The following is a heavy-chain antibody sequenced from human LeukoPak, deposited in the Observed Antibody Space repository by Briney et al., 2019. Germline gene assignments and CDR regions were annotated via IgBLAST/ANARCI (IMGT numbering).Heavy chain of an antibody. Sequence: GGSLRLSCAASGFTFDDYAMHWVRQAPGKGLEWVSGISWNSGSIGYADSVKGRFTISRDNAKNSLYLQMNSLRAEDTALYYCAKVLPSPYYDSSGYWGAFDIWGQGTMVTVSS. CDR1: GFTFDDYA. D-gene: IGHD3-22*01. V-gene: IGHV3-9*01. J-gene: IGHJ3*02. CDR2: ISWNSGSI. CDR3: AKVLPSPYYDSSGYWGAFDI.